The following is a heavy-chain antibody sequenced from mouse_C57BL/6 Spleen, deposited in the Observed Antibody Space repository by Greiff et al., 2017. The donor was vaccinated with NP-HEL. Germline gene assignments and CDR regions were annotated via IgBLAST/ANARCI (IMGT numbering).Heavy chain of an antibody. D-gene: IGHD3-2*02. CDR3: ARGGQLRLFDY. CDR2: IYPGDGDT. CDR1: GYAFSSSW. J-gene: IGHJ2*01. V-gene: IGHV1-82*01. Sequence: VKLQESGPELVKPGASVKISCKASGYAFSSSWMNWVKQRPGKGLEWIGRIYPGDGDTNYNGKFKGKATLTADKSSSTAYMQLSSLTSEDSAVYFCARGGQLRLFDYWGQGTTLTVSS.